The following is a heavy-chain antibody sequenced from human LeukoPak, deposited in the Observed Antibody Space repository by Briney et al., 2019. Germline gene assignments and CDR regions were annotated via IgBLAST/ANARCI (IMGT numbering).Heavy chain of an antibody. CDR1: GFTFSSYG. J-gene: IGHJ4*02. V-gene: IGHV3-33*01. CDR3: ARDWGSDEAIDY. CDR2: IWHDGKHK. D-gene: IGHD2-21*02. Sequence: GGSLRLSCAASGFTFSSYGIHWVRPAPGKGLEWVAVIWHDGKHKFYADSLKGRFTISRDNSKKTALLQMNSLRAEDTAVYYCARDWGSDEAIDYWGQGTLVTVSS.